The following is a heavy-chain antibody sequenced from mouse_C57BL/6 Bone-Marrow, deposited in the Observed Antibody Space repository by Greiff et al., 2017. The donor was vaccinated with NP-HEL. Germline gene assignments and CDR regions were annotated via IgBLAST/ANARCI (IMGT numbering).Heavy chain of an antibody. CDR1: GYTFTSYW. D-gene: IGHD1-1*01. CDR3: ARGGFLLLRFDY. V-gene: IGHV1-64*01. CDR2: IHPNSGST. Sequence: QVQLQQPGAELVKPGASVKLSCKASGYTFTSYWMHWVKQRPGQGLEWIGMIHPNSGSTNYNEKFKSKATLTVDKSSSTAYMQLSSLTSEDSAVYYCARGGFLLLRFDYWGQGTTLTVSS. J-gene: IGHJ2*01.